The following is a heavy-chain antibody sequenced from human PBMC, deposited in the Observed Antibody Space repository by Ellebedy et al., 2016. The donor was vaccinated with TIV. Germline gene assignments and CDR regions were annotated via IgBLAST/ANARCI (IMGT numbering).Heavy chain of an antibody. CDR2: IYYSGST. Sequence: SETLSLXCTVSGGSISSYYWSWIRQPPGKGLEWIGYIYYSGSTNYNPSLKSRVTISVDTSKNQFSLKLSSVTAADTAVYYCARHFEGPDAFDIWGQGTMVTVSS. CDR3: ARHFEGPDAFDI. J-gene: IGHJ3*02. CDR1: GGSISSYY. V-gene: IGHV4-59*01.